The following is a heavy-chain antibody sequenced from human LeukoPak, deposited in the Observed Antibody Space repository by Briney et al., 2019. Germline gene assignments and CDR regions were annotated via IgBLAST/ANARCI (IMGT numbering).Heavy chain of an antibody. CDR3: ARVKPGIQLWSTASYFDY. CDR1: GYTFTGYY. D-gene: IGHD5-18*01. V-gene: IGHV1-2*02. Sequence: ASVKVSCKASGYTFTGYYMHWVRQAPGQGLEWMGWINPSSGGTNYAQKFRGRVTMTRDTSISTAYMELSRLRSDDTAVYYYARVKPGIQLWSTASYFDYWGQGTLVTVSS. J-gene: IGHJ4*02. CDR2: INPSSGGT.